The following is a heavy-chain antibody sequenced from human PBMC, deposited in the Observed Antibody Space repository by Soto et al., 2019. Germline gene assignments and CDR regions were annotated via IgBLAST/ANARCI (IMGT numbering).Heavy chain of an antibody. D-gene: IGHD3-22*01. CDR1: GYTFTGYS. V-gene: IGHV1-2*02. J-gene: IGHJ4*02. CDR2: INPNSGGT. Sequence: ASVKVSCKAPGYTFTGYSMHWVRQAPGQGLEWMGWINPNSGGTNYAQKFQGRVTMTRDTSISTAYMELSRLTSDDTAVYYCARDLFYYDGSPVNYWGQGTLVTVS. CDR3: ARDLFYYDGSPVNY.